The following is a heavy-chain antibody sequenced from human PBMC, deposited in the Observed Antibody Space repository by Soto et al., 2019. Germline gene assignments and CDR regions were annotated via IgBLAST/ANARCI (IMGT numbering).Heavy chain of an antibody. D-gene: IGHD2-2*02. V-gene: IGHV3-23*01. CDR2: ISGSGGST. CDR3: AKDLGRVGNIVVVPAAIGRGDYYYYMDV. CDR1: GFTFSSYA. J-gene: IGHJ6*03. Sequence: GGSLRLSCAASGFTFSSYAMSWVRQAPGKGLEWVSAISGSGGSTYYADSVKGRFTISRDNSKNTLYLQMNSLRAEDTAVYYCAKDLGRVGNIVVVPAAIGRGDYYYYMDVWGKGTTVTVSS.